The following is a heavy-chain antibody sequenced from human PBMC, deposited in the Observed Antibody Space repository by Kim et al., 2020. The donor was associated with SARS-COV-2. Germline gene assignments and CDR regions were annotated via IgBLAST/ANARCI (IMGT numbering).Heavy chain of an antibody. CDR2: IWFDGSNK. J-gene: IGHJ6*02. CDR3: ARAKGFTDYYYYAMDV. V-gene: IGHV3-33*01. CDR1: GFTLSSYG. Sequence: GGSLRLSCVASGFTLSSYGMHWVRQAPGKGLEWVAFIWFDGSNKYYEDSIKGRFTISRDNSKNTLSLQTNSLRAEDTAVYYCARAKGFTDYYYYAMDVWGQGTTVTVSS. D-gene: IGHD3-10*01.